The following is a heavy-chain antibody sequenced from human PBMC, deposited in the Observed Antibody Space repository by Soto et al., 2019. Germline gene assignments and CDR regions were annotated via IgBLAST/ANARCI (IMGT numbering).Heavy chain of an antibody. D-gene: IGHD3-10*01. CDR2: IYYSGST. J-gene: IGHJ4*02. Sequence: SETLSLTCTVSGGSISSYYWSWIRQPPGKGLEWIGYIYYSGSTNYNPSLKSRVTISVDTSKNQFSLKLSSVTAADTAVYYCARRYGSGLDFWGQGTLVTVSS. CDR1: GGSISSYY. CDR3: ARRYGSGLDF. V-gene: IGHV4-59*08.